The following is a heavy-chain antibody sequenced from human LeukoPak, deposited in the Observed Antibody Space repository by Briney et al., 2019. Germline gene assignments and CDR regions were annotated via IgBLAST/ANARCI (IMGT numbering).Heavy chain of an antibody. V-gene: IGHV1-46*01. J-gene: IGHJ2*01. CDR2: INPSGGST. CDR1: GYTFTSYY. D-gene: IGHD3-10*01. CDR3: AKSHYYGDWYFDL. Sequence: ASVKVSCKASGYTFTSYYMHWVRQAPGQGLEWMGIINPSGGSTSPAQKFQGRVTMTRDMSTSTVYMELSSLRSEDTAVYYCAKSHYYGDWYFDLWGRGTLVIVSS.